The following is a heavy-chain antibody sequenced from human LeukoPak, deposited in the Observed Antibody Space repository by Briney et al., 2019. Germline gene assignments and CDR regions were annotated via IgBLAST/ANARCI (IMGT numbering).Heavy chain of an antibody. CDR3: ARVPYSSSWSYYFDY. J-gene: IGHJ4*02. CDR2: IIPIFGTA. V-gene: IGHV1-69*13. CDR1: GCTFRSYA. D-gene: IGHD6-13*01. Sequence: ASVKVSCKASGCTFRSYAISWVRQAPGQGLEWMGGIIPIFGTANYAQKFQGRVTITADESTSTAYMELSSLRSEDTAVYYCARVPYSSSWSYYFDYWGQGTLVTVSS.